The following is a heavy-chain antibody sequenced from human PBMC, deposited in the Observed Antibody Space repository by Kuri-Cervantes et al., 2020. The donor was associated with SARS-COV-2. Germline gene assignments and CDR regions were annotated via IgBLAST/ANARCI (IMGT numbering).Heavy chain of an antibody. Sequence: GSLRLSCTVSGGSISSSSYYWGWIRQPPGKGLEWTGSIYYSGSTYYNPSLKSRVTISVDTSKNQFSLKLSSVTAADTAVYYCARHSAFGELLYWFDPWGQGTLVTVSS. J-gene: IGHJ5*02. CDR1: GGSISSSSYY. CDR2: IYYSGST. CDR3: ARHSAFGELLYWFDP. V-gene: IGHV4-39*01. D-gene: IGHD3-10*01.